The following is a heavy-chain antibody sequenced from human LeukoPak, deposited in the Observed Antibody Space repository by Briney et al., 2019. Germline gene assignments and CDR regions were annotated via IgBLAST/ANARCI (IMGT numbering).Heavy chain of an antibody. Sequence: SETLSLTCTASGGSISSYYWSWIRQPPGKGLEWIGYIYYSGSTNYNPSLKSRVTISVDTSKNQFSLKLSSVTAADTAVYYCARGPIVVVNWFDPWGQGTLVTVSS. J-gene: IGHJ5*02. D-gene: IGHD3-22*01. CDR3: ARGPIVVVNWFDP. CDR2: IYYSGST. V-gene: IGHV4-59*01. CDR1: GGSISSYY.